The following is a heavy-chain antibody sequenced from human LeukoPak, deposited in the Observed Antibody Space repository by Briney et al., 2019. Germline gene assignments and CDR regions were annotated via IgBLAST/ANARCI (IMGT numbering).Heavy chain of an antibody. J-gene: IGHJ4*02. D-gene: IGHD3-10*01. V-gene: IGHV3-23*01. CDR3: AKRLRFGDHFDY. CDR2: ISVSGST. CDR1: GFTFSSYA. Sequence: GGSLRLSCAASGFTFSSYAMNWVRQAPWKGLEWVSDISVSGSTYYADSVKGRFTISRDNAKNTLYLQMNSLRAEDTAVYYCAKRLRFGDHFDYWGQGTLVTVSS.